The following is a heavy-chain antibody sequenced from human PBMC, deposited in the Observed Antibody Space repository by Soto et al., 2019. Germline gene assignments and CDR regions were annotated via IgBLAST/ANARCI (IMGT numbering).Heavy chain of an antibody. Sequence: GGSLRLSCAASGFTFSSYGMHWVRQAPGKGLEWVAVISYDGSNKYYADSVKGRFTSSRDNSKNTVYLQMNSLRVEDTAVYYCAKGYNYDDSIRLGHVYWGQGTLVTVSS. CDR2: ISYDGSNK. V-gene: IGHV3-30*18. CDR3: AKGYNYDDSIRLGHVY. D-gene: IGHD3-22*01. CDR1: GFTFSSYG. J-gene: IGHJ4*02.